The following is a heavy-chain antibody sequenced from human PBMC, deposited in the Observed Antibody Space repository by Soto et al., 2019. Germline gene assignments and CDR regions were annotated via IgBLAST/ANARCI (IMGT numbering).Heavy chain of an antibody. CDR3: ARLSAWGGSGWKSLFDS. Sequence: GGSLRLSCAASGFTFSSSEMNWVRQAPGKGLEWLSYITRSGGTIYSADSVKGRLTISRDNAKNTLFLQMNSLRVEDTAVYYCARLSAWGGSGWKSLFDSWGQGTLVTVSS. CDR1: GFTFSSSE. CDR2: ITRSGGTI. V-gene: IGHV3-48*03. D-gene: IGHD6-19*01. J-gene: IGHJ4*02.